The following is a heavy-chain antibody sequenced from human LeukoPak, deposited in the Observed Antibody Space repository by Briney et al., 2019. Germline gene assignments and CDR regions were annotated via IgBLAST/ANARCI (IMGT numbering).Heavy chain of an antibody. J-gene: IGHJ3*02. CDR1: GFIFNTYV. Sequence: LGGSLRLSCAASGFIFNTYVMHWVRQAPGKGLEWLAFICYDGSNKNYADSVKGRFTISRDNTKNSLYLQMNSLRAEDTAVYYCAKDGGSDPDSFDIWGQGTMVTVSS. V-gene: IGHV3-30*02. CDR3: AKDGGSDPDSFDI. D-gene: IGHD2-15*01. CDR2: ICYDGSNK.